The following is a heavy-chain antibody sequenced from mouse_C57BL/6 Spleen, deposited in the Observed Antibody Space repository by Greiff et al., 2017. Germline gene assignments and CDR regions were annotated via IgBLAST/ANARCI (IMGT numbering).Heavy chain of an antibody. Sequence: VQLQQSGAELVRPGTSVKMSCKASGYTFTNYWIGWAKQRPGHGLEWIGDIYPGGGYTNYNEKFKGKATLTAAKSSSTAYMQFSSLTSADSALYYCARVGGDGYYVFAYWGQGTLVTVSA. CDR2: IYPGGGYT. D-gene: IGHD2-3*01. CDR3: ARVGGDGYYVFAY. J-gene: IGHJ3*01. CDR1: GYTFTNYW. V-gene: IGHV1-63*01.